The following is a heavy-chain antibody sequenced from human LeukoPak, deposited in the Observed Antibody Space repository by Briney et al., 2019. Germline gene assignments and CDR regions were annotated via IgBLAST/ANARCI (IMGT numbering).Heavy chain of an antibody. J-gene: IGHJ5*02. D-gene: IGHD5/OR15-5a*01. CDR3: ATSDTVSTYNWFDP. CDR2: IHYSGST. CDR1: GGSISSNTYC. V-gene: IGHV4-39*01. Sequence: SETLSLTCTVSGGSISSNTYCWGWIRRPPGKGLEWIGNIHYSGSTYYNPSLKSRVTISVDTSKNQFSLNLSSLTAADTAVYYCATSDTVSTYNWFDPWGQGTLVTVSS.